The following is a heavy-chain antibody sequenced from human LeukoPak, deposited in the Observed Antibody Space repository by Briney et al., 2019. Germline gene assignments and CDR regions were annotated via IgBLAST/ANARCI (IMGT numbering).Heavy chain of an antibody. CDR1: GFTVSTNY. CDR2: VYSGGST. Sequence: PGGSLRLSCAASGFTVSTNYMNWVRQAPGKGLEWVSVVYSGGSTYYADSVKGRFTISRDNSKNTLYLQMSSLRAEDTAVYYCARGEYSSGWYRDWGQGTLVTVSS. V-gene: IGHV3-53*01. D-gene: IGHD6-19*01. CDR3: ARGEYSSGWYRD. J-gene: IGHJ4*02.